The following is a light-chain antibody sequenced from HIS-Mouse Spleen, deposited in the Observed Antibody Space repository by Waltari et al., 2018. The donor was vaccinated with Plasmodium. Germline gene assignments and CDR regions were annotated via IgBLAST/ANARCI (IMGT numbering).Light chain of an antibody. CDR2: DVS. V-gene: IGLV2-14*03. J-gene: IGLJ1*01. Sequence: QSALTQPASVSGSPGQSITISCTGTSSDVDGYHYVSWYQQHPGKAPKLMIYDVSNRPSGVSNRFSGSKSGNTASLTISGLQAEDEADYYCSSYTSSSTLNYVFGTGTKVTVL. CDR1: SSDVDGYHY. CDR3: SSYTSSSTLNYV.